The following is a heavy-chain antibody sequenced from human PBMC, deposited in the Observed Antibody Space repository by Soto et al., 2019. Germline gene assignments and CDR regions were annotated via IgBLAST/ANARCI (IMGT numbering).Heavy chain of an antibody. CDR3: AKDISTIVRGDPDYYFDL. CDR2: ISWNSGSI. D-gene: IGHD3-10*01. CDR1: GFPFDDYA. V-gene: IGHV3-9*01. J-gene: IGHJ4*02. Sequence: GGSLILSCAASGFPFDDYAMHWVRQAPGKGLEWVSGISWNSGSIGYVDSVKGRFTISRDNAKNSLYLQMNSLRPEDTALYYCAKDISTIVRGDPDYYFDLWGRGTLVTVSS.